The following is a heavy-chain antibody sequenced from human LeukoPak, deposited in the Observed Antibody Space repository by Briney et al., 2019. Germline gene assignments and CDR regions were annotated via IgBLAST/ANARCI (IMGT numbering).Heavy chain of an antibody. V-gene: IGHV3-33*06. D-gene: IGHD3-9*01. J-gene: IGHJ6*02. CDR1: GFTFSSYG. CDR3: AKDAPLPFFDGLSYGMDV. CDR2: IWYDGSNK. Sequence: GGSLRLSCAASGFTFSSYGMHWVRQAPGKGLEWVAVIWYDGSNKYYADSVKGRFTISRDNSKNTLYLQMNSLRAEDTAVYYWAKDAPLPFFDGLSYGMDVWGQGTTVTVSS.